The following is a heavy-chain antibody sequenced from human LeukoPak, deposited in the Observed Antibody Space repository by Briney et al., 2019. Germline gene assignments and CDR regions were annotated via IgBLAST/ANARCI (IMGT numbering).Heavy chain of an antibody. CDR2: IHHDGRI. V-gene: IGHV4-39*07. CDR1: GGSVNSTSYY. J-gene: IGHJ4*02. CDR3: ARSHDHLWGNYPDY. D-gene: IGHD3-16*02. Sequence: SETLSLTCSVSGGSVNSTSYYWGWIRQPPGKGLEWIGEIHHDGRINYNPSLKSRVTLSVDKSKNQFSLRLNSVTAADTAMYYCARSHDHLWGNYPDYWGQGTLVTVSS.